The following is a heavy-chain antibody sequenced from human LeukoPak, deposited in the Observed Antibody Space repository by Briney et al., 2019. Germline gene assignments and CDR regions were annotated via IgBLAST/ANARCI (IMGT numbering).Heavy chain of an antibody. CDR1: GFTFSSYA. V-gene: IGHV3-30*04. D-gene: IGHD6-19*01. CDR2: ISYDGSNK. J-gene: IGHJ4*02. Sequence: PGRSLRLSCAASGFTFSSYAMHWVRQAPGKGLEWVAVISYDGSNKYYADSVKSRVTISRDNYKTTLYLQMNSLRAEAKAVSYCARVSRQWLKANPFDYWGQGTLVTVSS. CDR3: ARVSRQWLKANPFDY.